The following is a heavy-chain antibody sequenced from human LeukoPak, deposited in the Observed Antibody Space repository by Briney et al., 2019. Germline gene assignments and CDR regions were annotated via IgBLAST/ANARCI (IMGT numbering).Heavy chain of an antibody. Sequence: GPSVKVSCKASGGTFSSYAISWVRHAPGQGLEWMGGSIPIFGTANYAQTFHCRVTITADESTSTAYMELSSLRSEDTAVYYCARLRADVNYYVSSGYTVGAFDIWGQGTMVTVSS. CDR3: ARLRADVNYYVSSGYTVGAFDI. D-gene: IGHD3-22*01. CDR1: GGTFSSYA. CDR2: SIPIFGTA. J-gene: IGHJ3*02. V-gene: IGHV1-69*01.